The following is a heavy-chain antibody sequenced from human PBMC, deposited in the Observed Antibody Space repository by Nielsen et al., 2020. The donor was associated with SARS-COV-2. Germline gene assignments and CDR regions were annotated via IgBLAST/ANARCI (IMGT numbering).Heavy chain of an antibody. V-gene: IGHV3-30-3*01. Sequence: GESLKISCAASGFTFSSYAMHWVRQAPGKGLEWVAVISYDGSNKYYADSVKGRFTISRDNSKNTLYLQMNSLRAEDTAVYYCARAQSIRRYFDHWGQGTLVTVSS. J-gene: IGHJ4*02. CDR3: ARAQSIRRYFDH. D-gene: IGHD3-3*02. CDR1: GFTFSSYA. CDR2: ISYDGSNK.